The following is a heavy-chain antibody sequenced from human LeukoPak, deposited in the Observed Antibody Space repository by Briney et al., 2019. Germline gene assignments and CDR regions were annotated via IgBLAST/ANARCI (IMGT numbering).Heavy chain of an antibody. CDR2: ISGSGGST. CDR3: AKDQNSGSGSYSNFDY. CDR1: GFTFSNYA. V-gene: IGHV3-23*01. J-gene: IGHJ4*02. Sequence: GGSLRLSCAASGFTFSNYAMSWVRQAPGKGLEWVSGISGSGGSTYYADSVKGRYTISRDNSRNTLYLQMNNLRAEDTALYYCAKDQNSGSGSYSNFDYWGQGTLVTVSS. D-gene: IGHD3-10*01.